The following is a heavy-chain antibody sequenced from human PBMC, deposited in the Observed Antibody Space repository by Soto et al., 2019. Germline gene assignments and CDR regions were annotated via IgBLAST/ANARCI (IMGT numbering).Heavy chain of an antibody. CDR1: GFTVRNYD. D-gene: IGHD5-18*01. V-gene: IGHV3-30-3*01. CDR3: ARAMDTAMASKDNWFDP. J-gene: IGHJ5*02. Sequence: GGSLRLSCAASGFTVRNYDMHWVRQATGKGLEWVASISYDENKRYYTDSVQGRFTISRDNSKNTLYLQVNSLRGEDTAVYDCARAMDTAMASKDNWFDPWGQGTQVTVSS. CDR2: ISYDENKR.